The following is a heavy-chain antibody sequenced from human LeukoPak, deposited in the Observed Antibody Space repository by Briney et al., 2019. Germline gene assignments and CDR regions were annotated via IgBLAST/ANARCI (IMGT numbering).Heavy chain of an antibody. CDR1: GFTFSSYS. CDR2: ISSSSSTI. D-gene: IGHD5-18*01. CDR3: ARDRERYGSAPYYFDY. Sequence: PGGSLRLSCAASGFTFSSYSMNWVRQAPGKGLEWVSYISSSSSTIYYADSVKGRFTISRDNAKNSLYLQMNSLRAEDTAVYYCARDRERYGSAPYYFDYGGQGTLFTVSS. J-gene: IGHJ4*02. V-gene: IGHV3-48*01.